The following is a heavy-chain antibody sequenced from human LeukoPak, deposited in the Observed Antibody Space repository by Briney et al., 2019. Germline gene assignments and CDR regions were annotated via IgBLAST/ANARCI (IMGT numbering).Heavy chain of an antibody. J-gene: IGHJ4*02. Sequence: GGSLRLSCAASGFTFSNYEMNWVRQAPGKGLEWVSYITSGSTMYYADSVKGRFTISRDNAKNSLYLQMNSLGGEDTAVYYCARDYGSGWHYFDYWGQGTLVTVSS. CDR1: GFTFSNYE. D-gene: IGHD6-19*01. CDR2: ITSGSTM. V-gene: IGHV3-48*03. CDR3: ARDYGSGWHYFDY.